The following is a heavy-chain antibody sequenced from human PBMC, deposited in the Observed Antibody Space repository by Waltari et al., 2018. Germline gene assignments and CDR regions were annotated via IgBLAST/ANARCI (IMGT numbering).Heavy chain of an antibody. CDR3: ATLIDYGDYSDGWFDP. Sequence: QVQLVQSGAEVKKPGASVKVSCKVSGYTLTELSMHWVRQAPGKGLEWMGGFDPEDGETIYEQKFQGRVTMTEDTATETAYMELSSLRSEDTAVYYCATLIDYGDYSDGWFDPWGQGTLVTVAS. CDR1: GYTLTELS. V-gene: IGHV1-24*01. D-gene: IGHD4-17*01. CDR2: FDPEDGET. J-gene: IGHJ5*02.